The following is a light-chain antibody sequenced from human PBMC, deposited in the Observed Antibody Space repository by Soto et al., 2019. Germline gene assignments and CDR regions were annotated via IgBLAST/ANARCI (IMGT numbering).Light chain of an antibody. J-gene: IGKJ2*01. Sequence: EIVLTQSPGTLSLSPGERATLSCRASRSVSSSYLAWYQQKPGQAPRLLIYGASSRATGIPDRFSGSGSGTDFTLTISRLEPEDFAVYYCQQYASSPVYTFGQGTKLEIK. V-gene: IGKV3-20*01. CDR1: RSVSSSY. CDR2: GAS. CDR3: QQYASSPVYT.